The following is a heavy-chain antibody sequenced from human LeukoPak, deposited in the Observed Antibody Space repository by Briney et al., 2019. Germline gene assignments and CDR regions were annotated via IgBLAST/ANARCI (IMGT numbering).Heavy chain of an antibody. J-gene: IGHJ4*02. CDR2: INHSGST. CDR3: ARGLTTTVTRQFDY. Sequence: SETLSLTCAVYGGSFSGYYWSWIRQPPGEGLEWIGEINHSGSTNYNPSLKSRVTISVDTSKNQFSLKLSSVTAADTAVYYCARGLTTTVTRQFDYWGQGTLVTVSS. V-gene: IGHV4-34*01. D-gene: IGHD4-17*01. CDR1: GGSFSGYY.